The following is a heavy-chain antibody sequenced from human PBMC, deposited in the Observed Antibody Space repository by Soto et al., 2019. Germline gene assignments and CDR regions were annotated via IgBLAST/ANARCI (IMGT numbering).Heavy chain of an antibody. J-gene: IGHJ4*02. Sequence: ASVKVSCKASGYTFTGYYMHWVRQAPGQGLEWMGWINPNSGGTNYAQKFQGRVTMTRDTSTSTAYMELSRLRSEDTAVYYCARDGYNYALNFDYWGQGTLVTVSS. V-gene: IGHV1-2*02. CDR3: ARDGYNYALNFDY. D-gene: IGHD5-12*01. CDR1: GYTFTGYY. CDR2: INPNSGGT.